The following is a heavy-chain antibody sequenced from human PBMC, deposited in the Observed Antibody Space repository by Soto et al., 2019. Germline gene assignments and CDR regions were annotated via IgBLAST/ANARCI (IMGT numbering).Heavy chain of an antibody. Sequence: PGGSLRLSCAASGFTFSSYAMSWVRQAPGKGLEWVSAISGSGGSTYYADSVKGRFTISRDNSKNTLYLQMNSLRAEDTAVYYCLKDQRPVVTRDAYDIWGRGTMVTVSS. CDR1: GFTFSSYA. D-gene: IGHD2-21*02. J-gene: IGHJ3*02. V-gene: IGHV3-23*01. CDR3: LKDQRPVVTRDAYDI. CDR2: ISGSGGST.